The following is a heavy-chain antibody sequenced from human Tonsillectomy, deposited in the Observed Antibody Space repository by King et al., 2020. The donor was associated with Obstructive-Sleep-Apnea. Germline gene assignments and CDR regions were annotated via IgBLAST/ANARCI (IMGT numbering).Heavy chain of an antibody. CDR2: INYSGSN. V-gene: IGHV4-31*03. J-gene: IGHJ3*02. D-gene: IGHD3-22*01. CDR3: ARDQDSSGYYSGAFDI. CDR1: GGSISSGGYY. Sequence: QLQESGPGLVKPSQTLSLNCTVSGGSISSGGYYWSWIRQHPGKGLEWIGYINYSGSNYYNPSLKSRGTISVETSKNQLSLKLSSVTAADTAVYYCARDQDSSGYYSGAFDIWGQGTMVTVSS.